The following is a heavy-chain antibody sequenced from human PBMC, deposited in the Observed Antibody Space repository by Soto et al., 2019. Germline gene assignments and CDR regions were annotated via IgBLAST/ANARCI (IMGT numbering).Heavy chain of an antibody. CDR2: INAANGDT. Sequence: ASVKVSCKASGYTFTSYGIHWVRQAPGQRLEWMGWINAANGDTKYSPKFQGRVTITRDTPASTAYMELSSLRSEDTAVYYCVRRNVSATGIDWFDPWGQGTLVTVSS. J-gene: IGHJ5*02. V-gene: IGHV1-3*01. D-gene: IGHD6-13*01. CDR3: VRRNVSATGIDWFDP. CDR1: GYTFTSYG.